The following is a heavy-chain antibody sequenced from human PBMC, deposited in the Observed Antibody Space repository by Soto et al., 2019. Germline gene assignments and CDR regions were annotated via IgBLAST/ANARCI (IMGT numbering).Heavy chain of an antibody. CDR2: IYYTGST. CDR1: GGSISSSSYY. D-gene: IGHD3-3*01. Sequence: QLQLQESGPGLVKPSETLSLTCTVSGGSISSSSYYWGWIRQPPGKGLEWIGSIYYTGSTYYTPSLESRVTISVDTSKKQFSLKLSSVTAADTAVFYCASLPGITTLRRDYWGQGTLVTVSS. CDR3: ASLPGITTLRRDY. J-gene: IGHJ4*02. V-gene: IGHV4-39*01.